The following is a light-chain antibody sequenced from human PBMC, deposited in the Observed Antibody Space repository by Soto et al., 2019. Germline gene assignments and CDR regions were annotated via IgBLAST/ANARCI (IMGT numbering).Light chain of an antibody. CDR1: SSDVGAYNY. V-gene: IGLV2-14*01. J-gene: IGLJ2*01. CDR3: SAFTSGNTLI. CDR2: DVS. Sequence: QSVLTQPASVSGSPGQSITISCAGASSDVGAYNYVSWYQQRPGKAPNLIIYDVSDRPSGVSNRFSGSKSANTASLTISGLQAEDEADYYCSAFTSGNTLIFGGGTKLTVL.